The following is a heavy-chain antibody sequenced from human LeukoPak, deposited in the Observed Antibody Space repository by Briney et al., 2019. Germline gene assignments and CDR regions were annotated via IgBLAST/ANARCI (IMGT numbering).Heavy chain of an antibody. CDR3: ARERTIAARKGDWFDP. Sequence: GASVKVSCKASGYTFTGYYMHWVRQAPGQGLEWMGRINPNSGGTNYAQKFQGRVTMTRDTSISTAYMELSRLRSDDTAVYYCARERTIAARKGDWFDPWGQGTLVTVSS. D-gene: IGHD6-6*01. J-gene: IGHJ5*02. CDR1: GYTFTGYY. V-gene: IGHV1-2*06. CDR2: INPNSGGT.